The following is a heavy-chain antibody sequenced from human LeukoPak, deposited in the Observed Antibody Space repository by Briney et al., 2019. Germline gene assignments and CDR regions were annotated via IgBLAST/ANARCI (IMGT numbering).Heavy chain of an antibody. CDR1: GFTFSSYS. CDR2: ISSSMSYI. J-gene: IGHJ5*02. Sequence: VGSLRLSCAASGFTFSSYSMNWVRQAPGKGLEWVSSISSSMSYIYYTHSVKGRFTISRDNAKNSLYLHIDSLRAENTAVYYCASEPRSIGSGRYLNWFDPWGQGTLVTVSS. V-gene: IGHV3-21*01. CDR3: ASEPRSIGSGRYLNWFDP. D-gene: IGHD3-10*01.